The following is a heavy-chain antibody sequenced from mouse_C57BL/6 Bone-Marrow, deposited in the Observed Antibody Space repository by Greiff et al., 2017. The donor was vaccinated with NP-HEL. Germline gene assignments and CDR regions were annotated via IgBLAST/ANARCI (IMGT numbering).Heavy chain of an antibody. D-gene: IGHD1-1*01. CDR2: IWSGGST. CDR3: AQLREPDYAMDY. V-gene: IGHV2-4*01. J-gene: IGHJ4*01. CDR1: GFSLTSYG. Sequence: QVQLKESGPGLVQPSQSLSITCTVSGFSLTSYGVHWVRQPPGKGLEWLGVIWSGGSTDYNAAFISRLSISKDNSKSQVFFKMNSLQADDTAIYYCAQLREPDYAMDYWGQGTSVTVSS.